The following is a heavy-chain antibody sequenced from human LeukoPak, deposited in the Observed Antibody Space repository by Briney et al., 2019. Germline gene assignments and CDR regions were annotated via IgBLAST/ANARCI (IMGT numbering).Heavy chain of an antibody. J-gene: IGHJ4*02. CDR1: GFNFNTYS. CDR3: ARDYYFDSSGYPLDY. D-gene: IGHD3-22*01. Sequence: GGSLRLSCAASGFNFNTYSMNWVRQAPGKGLESVSYLSSSSSIIYYADSVKGRFTISRDNAKNSLYLQMNSLRAEDTAVYYCARDYYFDSSGYPLDYWGQGTLVTVSS. CDR2: LSSSSSII. V-gene: IGHV3-48*04.